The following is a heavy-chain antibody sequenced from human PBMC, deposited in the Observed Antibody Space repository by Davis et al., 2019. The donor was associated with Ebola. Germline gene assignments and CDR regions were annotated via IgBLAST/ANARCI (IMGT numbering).Heavy chain of an antibody. Sequence: GESLKISCAASGFTVSSNYMSWVRQAPGKGLEWVSYISSSGSTIYYADSVKGRFTISRDNAKNSLYLQMNSLRAEDTAVYYCARDRAGTSQRDYWGQGTLVTVSS. J-gene: IGHJ4*02. CDR2: ISSSGSTI. D-gene: IGHD1-1*01. CDR1: GFTVSSNY. V-gene: IGHV3-11*04. CDR3: ARDRAGTSQRDY.